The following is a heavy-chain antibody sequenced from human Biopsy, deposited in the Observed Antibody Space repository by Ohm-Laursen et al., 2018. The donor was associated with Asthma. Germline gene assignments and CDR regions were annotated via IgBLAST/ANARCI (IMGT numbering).Heavy chain of an antibody. CDR3: ARAQDYYDSRGYYRSFDY. D-gene: IGHD3-22*01. CDR2: IYYSGST. V-gene: IGHV4-31*03. J-gene: IGHJ4*02. CDR1: YGSITSGGYY. Sequence: SLSLTCIVSYGSITSGGYYWAWIRQHPGKGSEWIGFIYYSGSTYYNPSLKSRVSISIDTSKNQFSLKLSSVTAADTAVYYYARAQDYYDSRGYYRSFDYWGQGTLVTVSS.